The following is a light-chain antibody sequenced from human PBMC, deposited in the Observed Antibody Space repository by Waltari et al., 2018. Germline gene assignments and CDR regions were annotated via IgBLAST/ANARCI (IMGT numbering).Light chain of an antibody. Sequence: DIRMTQSPSTLSASAGDRVIISCRASQRVSKWLAWYQQKPGKAPKRLVYEASTLQSGVPSRFSGTGSGTDFTLTISSLQPDDFATYYCQQYNSYSLLTFGGGTKVEIK. V-gene: IGKV1-5*03. CDR1: QRVSKW. CDR2: EAS. CDR3: QQYNSYSLLT. J-gene: IGKJ4*01.